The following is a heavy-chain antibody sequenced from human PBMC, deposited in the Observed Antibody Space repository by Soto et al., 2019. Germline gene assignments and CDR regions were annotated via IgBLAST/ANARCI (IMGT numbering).Heavy chain of an antibody. CDR2: ISAYNGNT. CDR1: GYTFTSYG. Sequence: QVQLVQSGAEVKKPGASVKVSCKASGYTFTSYGISWVRQAPGQGLEWMGWISAYNGNTNYAQKLQGRVTMTTDTSTSTAYMELRSLRSDDTAVYYCARVKTGYCSGGSCYASGYYFDYWGQGTLVTVSS. V-gene: IGHV1-18*01. J-gene: IGHJ4*02. CDR3: ARVKTGYCSGGSCYASGYYFDY. D-gene: IGHD2-15*01.